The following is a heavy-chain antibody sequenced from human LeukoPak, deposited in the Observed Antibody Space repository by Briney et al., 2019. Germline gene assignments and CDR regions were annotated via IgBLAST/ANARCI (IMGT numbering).Heavy chain of an antibody. Sequence: PGGSLRLSCAASGFTFSSYAMHWVRQAPGKGLEWVAIISYDGSNKYYADSVKGRFTISRDNAKNSLYLQMNSLRAEDTAVYYCARDEDYGDYEYLDLWGRGTLVTVSS. D-gene: IGHD4-17*01. CDR3: ARDEDYGDYEYLDL. V-gene: IGHV3-30-3*01. J-gene: IGHJ2*01. CDR2: ISYDGSNK. CDR1: GFTFSSYA.